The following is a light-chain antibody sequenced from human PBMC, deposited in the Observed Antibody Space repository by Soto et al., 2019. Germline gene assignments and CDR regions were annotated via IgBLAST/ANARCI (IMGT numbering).Light chain of an antibody. V-gene: IGKV1-12*01. J-gene: IGKJ1*01. CDR1: QDIRSW. CDR2: AAS. CDR3: QQLNSYPAWT. Sequence: DVKMSQSPSYVSAYVGDRVSITCRASQDIRSWLAWYQQKPGKAPKLLIYAASTLQSGVPSRFSGSGSGTDFTLTISSLQPEDFATYYCQQLNSYPAWTFGQGTKV.